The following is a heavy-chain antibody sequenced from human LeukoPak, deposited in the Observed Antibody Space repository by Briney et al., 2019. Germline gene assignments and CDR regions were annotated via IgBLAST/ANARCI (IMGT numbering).Heavy chain of an antibody. Sequence: GGSLRLSRAASGFTFSSYSMNWVRQAPGKGLEWVSSISSSSSYIYYADSVKSRFTISRDNAKNSLYLQMNSLRSEDTAVYYCARSSVIVYYYDSNGWFDPWGQGTLVTVSS. J-gene: IGHJ5*02. CDR2: ISSSSSYI. CDR1: GFTFSSYS. D-gene: IGHD3-22*01. V-gene: IGHV3-21*04. CDR3: ARSSVIVYYYDSNGWFDP.